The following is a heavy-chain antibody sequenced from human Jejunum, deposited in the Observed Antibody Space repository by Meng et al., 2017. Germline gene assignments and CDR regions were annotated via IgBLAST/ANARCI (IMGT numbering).Heavy chain of an antibody. CDR2: LTNNGGSA. CDR3: AKRSVYCGTIRCWYFDS. V-gene: IGHV3-23*01. CDR1: GFSFSSYA. J-gene: IGHJ4*02. D-gene: IGHD2-21*01. Sequence: GESLKISCAASGFSFSSYAISWVRQAPGKGLEWVSTLTNNGGSAYYADSVKGRFTISRDNSKNTLYLQMSSLRADDTAVYYCAKRSVYCGTIRCWYFDSWGQGTLVTVSS.